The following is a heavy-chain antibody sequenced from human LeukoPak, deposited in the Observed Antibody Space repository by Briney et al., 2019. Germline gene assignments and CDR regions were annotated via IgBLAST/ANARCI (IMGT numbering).Heavy chain of an antibody. CDR1: GFTFSNYA. Sequence: GGSLRLSCAASGFTFSNYAMSWVRQAPGKGLEWVSAISGSGGSTYYADSVKGRFTISRDNSKNTLYLQMNSLRAEDTAVYYCAKVFDYYDSSGCYRGGFFDYWGQGTLVTVSS. V-gene: IGHV3-23*01. CDR2: ISGSGGST. J-gene: IGHJ4*02. CDR3: AKVFDYYDSSGCYRGGFFDY. D-gene: IGHD3-22*01.